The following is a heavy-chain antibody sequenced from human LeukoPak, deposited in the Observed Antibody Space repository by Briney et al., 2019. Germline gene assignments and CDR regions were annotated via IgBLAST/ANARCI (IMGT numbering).Heavy chain of an antibody. V-gene: IGHV4-4*07. CDR2: IYTSGST. D-gene: IGHD3-3*01. CDR1: GGSISGYY. CDR3: ARAHSITIFGVVTDAFDI. J-gene: IGHJ3*02. Sequence: SETLSLTCTVSGGSISGYYWSWIRQPAGKGLEWIGRIYTSGSTNYNPSLKSRVTMSVDTSKNQFSLKLSSVTAADTAVYYCARAHSITIFGVVTDAFDIWGQGTMVTVSS.